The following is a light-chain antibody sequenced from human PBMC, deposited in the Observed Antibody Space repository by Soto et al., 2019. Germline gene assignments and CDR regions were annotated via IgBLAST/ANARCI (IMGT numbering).Light chain of an antibody. CDR1: QSISSY. Sequence: DIQMTQSPSSLSASVGDRVTITCRASQSISSYLNWYQQKPGKTPKLLIYAASSLPSGVPSRFSGSGSATDFTLTISSLQPEDFATYYCQQSYSTPLTFGGGTKVEIK. CDR2: AAS. J-gene: IGKJ4*02. V-gene: IGKV1-39*01. CDR3: QQSYSTPLT.